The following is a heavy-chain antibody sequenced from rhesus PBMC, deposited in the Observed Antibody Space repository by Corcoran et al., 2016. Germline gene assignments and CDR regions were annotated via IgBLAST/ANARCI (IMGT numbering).Heavy chain of an antibody. Sequence: EVQLVESGGGLVQPGGSLRLSCVASGFTFSSYGMHWVRQAPGKGLEWVLVISESGGTIYYAYSVKGRFTISRDNAKNSLFLQMNSLRAEDTAVYYCTRDRGYSYSFDYWGQGVLVTVSA. CDR3: TRDRGYSYSFDY. CDR2: ISESGGTI. CDR1: GFTFSSYG. J-gene: IGHJ4*01. D-gene: IGHD5-12*01. V-gene: IGHV3-100*02.